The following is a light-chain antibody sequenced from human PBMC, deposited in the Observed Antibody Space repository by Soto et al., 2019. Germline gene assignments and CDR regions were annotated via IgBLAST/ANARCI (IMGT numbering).Light chain of an antibody. CDR3: QQYNNWPIT. Sequence: AIQMTQSPSSLSASVGYTVTITCRASQDIEDDLGWYQQKPGKAPKLLIYATSSLQSGVPSRFSGSGSGTDFSLSIRSLQPEDSATYYCQQYNNWPITFGQGARLEIK. J-gene: IGKJ5*01. CDR2: ATS. CDR1: QDIEDD. V-gene: IGKV1-6*01.